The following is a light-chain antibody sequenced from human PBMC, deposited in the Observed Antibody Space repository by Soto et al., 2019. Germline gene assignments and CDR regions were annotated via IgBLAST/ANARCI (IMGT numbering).Light chain of an antibody. CDR3: SSYTSSSTLVV. CDR1: SSDVGGYNY. V-gene: IGLV2-14*01. Sequence: QSALTQPASVSGSPGQSITISCTGTSSDVGGYNYVSWYQQHPGKAPKLMIYDVSNRPSGVSNRCSGSKSGNTASLTISGLQAEDVADYYCSSYTSSSTLVVFGGGTELTVL. J-gene: IGLJ2*01. CDR2: DVS.